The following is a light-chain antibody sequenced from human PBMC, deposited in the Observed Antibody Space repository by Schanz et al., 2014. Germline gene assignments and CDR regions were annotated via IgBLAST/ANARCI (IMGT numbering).Light chain of an antibody. Sequence: DIVLTQSPGTLSLSPGEGATLSCRASQSSDNRNLAWYQQKPGQAPRLLVYDASTRATGIPDRFSGSGSGTDFTLTISRLEPEDFAVYYCQQYGSSPVTFGGGTKV. J-gene: IGKJ4*01. CDR2: DAS. CDR1: QSSDNRN. CDR3: QQYGSSPVT. V-gene: IGKV3-20*01.